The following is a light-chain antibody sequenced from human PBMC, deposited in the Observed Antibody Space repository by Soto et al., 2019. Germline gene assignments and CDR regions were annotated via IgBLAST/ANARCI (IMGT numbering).Light chain of an antibody. J-gene: IGLJ2*01. CDR3: SSYVTSCTLV. CDR1: SSDVGSYNR. V-gene: IGLV2-18*02. Sequence: QSALTQPTSVFGTPGQSVTISCTGTSSDVGSYNRASWYQHPPGTAPKLIIYEVNNRPSGVPERFFGSKSGNTASLTISGPQAEDEADFSSSSYVTSCTLVFGGGTKLTVL. CDR2: EVN.